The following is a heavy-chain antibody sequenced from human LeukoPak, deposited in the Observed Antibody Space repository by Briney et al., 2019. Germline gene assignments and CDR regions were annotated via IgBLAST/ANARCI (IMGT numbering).Heavy chain of an antibody. D-gene: IGHD3-9*01. CDR3: ARIMTGYYYFDY. V-gene: IGHV3-30*02. Sequence: PGGSLRLSCATSGFTFSSYGMHWVRQAPGKGLEWVTFIRYDGSNKYYADSVKGRFTISRDNSKNTLYLQMNSLRAEDTAVYYCARIMTGYYYFDYWGQGTLVTVSS. CDR2: IRYDGSNK. J-gene: IGHJ4*02. CDR1: GFTFSSYG.